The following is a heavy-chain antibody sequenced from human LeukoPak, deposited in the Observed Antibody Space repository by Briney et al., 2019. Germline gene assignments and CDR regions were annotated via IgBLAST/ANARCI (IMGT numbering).Heavy chain of an antibody. J-gene: IGHJ4*02. Sequence: PSETLSLTCAVYGGSFSGYYWSWIRQPPGKGLEWIGEINHSGSTNYNPSLKSRVTISVDTSKNQFSLRLSSVTAADTAVYFCARVPEDSGSAYYFDSWGQGTLVTVSS. CDR3: ARVPEDSGSAYYFDS. CDR1: GGSFSGYY. CDR2: INHSGST. V-gene: IGHV4-34*01. D-gene: IGHD3-10*01.